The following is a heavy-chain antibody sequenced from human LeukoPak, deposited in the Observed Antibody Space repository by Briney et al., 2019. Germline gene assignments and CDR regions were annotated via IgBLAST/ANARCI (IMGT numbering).Heavy chain of an antibody. CDR3: ARPHNYDILDAFDI. D-gene: IGHD3-9*01. CDR1: GGSFSGYY. CDR2: INHSGST. V-gene: IGHV4-34*01. Sequence: SETLSLTCAAYGGSFSGYYWSWIRQPPGKGLEWIGEINHSGSTNYNPSLKSRVTISVDTSKNQFSLKLSSVTAADTAVYYCARPHNYDILDAFDIWGQGTMVTVSS. J-gene: IGHJ3*02.